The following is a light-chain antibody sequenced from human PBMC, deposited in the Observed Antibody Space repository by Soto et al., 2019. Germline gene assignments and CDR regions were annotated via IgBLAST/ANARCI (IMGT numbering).Light chain of an antibody. CDR3: VAWDDNLGSRV. CDR2: MNS. Sequence: QSVLTQPPSLSGTPGQTVTISCIGSRSNIGSAIVHWYQQLPGTAPKHLIYMNSQRPSVVPDRFSGSKSGTSASLVITGLRPEDEADYYCVAWDDNLGSRVFGGGTKVTVL. V-gene: IGLV1-47*01. J-gene: IGLJ3*02. CDR1: RSNIGSAI.